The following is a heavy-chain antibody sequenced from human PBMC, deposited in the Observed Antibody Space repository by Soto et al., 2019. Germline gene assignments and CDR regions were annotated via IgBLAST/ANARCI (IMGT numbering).Heavy chain of an antibody. CDR1: GYTYTDHY. J-gene: IGHJ4*02. V-gene: IGHV1-2*02. CDR3: ARPKYGETYFDS. D-gene: IGHD2-21*01. CDR2: INPYSGGT. Sequence: ASVKVSCTAAGYTYTDHYIHSLRQAPGQSLEWMGWINPYSGGTHFARKFQDRVTMARETSVSTAYMELSSLKSDDTAVYYCARPKYGETYFDSWGQGTVVTVSS.